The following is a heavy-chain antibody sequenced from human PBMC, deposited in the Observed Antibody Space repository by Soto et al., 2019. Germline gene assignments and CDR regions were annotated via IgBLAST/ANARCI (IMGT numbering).Heavy chain of an antibody. Sequence: QVQLVQSGAEEKKPGASVKVSCKASGYTFTSYAMHWVRQAPGQRLEWMGWINAGNGNTKYSQKFQGRVTITSDTSGSTAYMELSSLRFEDTAVYYRARESPPIAVAGTGWAREQGDCWGQGTLVTVFS. CDR2: INAGNGNT. V-gene: IGHV1-3*05. CDR1: GYTFTSYA. D-gene: IGHD6-19*01. J-gene: IGHJ4*02. CDR3: ARESPPIAVAGTGWAREQGDC.